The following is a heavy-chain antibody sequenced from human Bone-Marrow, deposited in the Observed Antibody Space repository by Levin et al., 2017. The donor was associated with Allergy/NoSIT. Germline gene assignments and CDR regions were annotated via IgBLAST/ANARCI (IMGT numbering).Heavy chain of an antibody. CDR3: AKEGLAVAGYYFDS. J-gene: IGHJ4*02. D-gene: IGHD6-19*01. CDR1: GFTFSSYA. CDR2: ISGSGTIT. Sequence: LSLTCAASGFTFSSYAMSWVRRAPGKGLGWGSSISGSGTITHYAESVKGRFTISRAISKNMLHLQMNSLRAEDTAIYFCAKEGLAVAGYYFDSWGQGTLFTVSS. V-gene: IGHV3-23*01.